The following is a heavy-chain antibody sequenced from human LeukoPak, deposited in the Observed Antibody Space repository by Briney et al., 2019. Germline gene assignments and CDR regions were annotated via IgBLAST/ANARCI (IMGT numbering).Heavy chain of an antibody. J-gene: IGHJ3*02. CDR3: ARALELSLRGSDAFDI. D-gene: IGHD1-26*01. CDR2: INPSSGGT. V-gene: IGHV1-2*02. CDR1: GYTFTGYY. Sequence: ASVKVSCKASGYTFTGYYMHWVRQAPGQGLEWMGWINPSSGGTNYAQKFQGRVTMTRDTSISTAYMELSRLRSDDTAVYYCARALELSLRGSDAFDIWGQGTMVTVSS.